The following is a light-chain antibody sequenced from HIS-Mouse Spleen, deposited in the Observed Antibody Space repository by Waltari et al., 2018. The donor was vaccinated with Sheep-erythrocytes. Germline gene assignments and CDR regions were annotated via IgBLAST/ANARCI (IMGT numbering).Light chain of an antibody. CDR3: CSYAGSYNHV. Sequence: QSALTQPRSVSGSPGPSVTIPSTGTSTVVGGYTYVSWYQQHPGKAPNLMIYNVRKRPACVPYLFSGSKSGNTACLTISWLQAEDEADYYCCSYAGSYNHVFATGTKVTVL. V-gene: IGLV2-11*01. CDR1: STVVGGYTY. J-gene: IGLJ1*01. CDR2: NVR.